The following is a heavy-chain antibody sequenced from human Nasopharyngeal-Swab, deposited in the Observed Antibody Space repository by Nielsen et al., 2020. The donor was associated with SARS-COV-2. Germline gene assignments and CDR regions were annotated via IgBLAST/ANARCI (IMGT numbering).Heavy chain of an antibody. CDR3: VKGPPAVIHYFDY. CDR2: ISGSGEST. Sequence: GGSLRLSCAASGFTFSTYDMSWVRQAPGKGLEWVSGISGSGESTHYADSVKGRFTISRDNSKNTLYLQMNSLRAEDTDVYYCVKGPPAVIHYFDYWGQGTLVTVSS. CDR1: GFTFSTYD. D-gene: IGHD2-21*01. J-gene: IGHJ4*02. V-gene: IGHV3-23*01.